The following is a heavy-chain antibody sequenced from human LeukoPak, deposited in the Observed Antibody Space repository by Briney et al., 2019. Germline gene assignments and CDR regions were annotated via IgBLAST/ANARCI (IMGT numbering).Heavy chain of an antibody. D-gene: IGHD2-8*01. CDR2: IRCKTYGGAT. CDR1: GFTLGDYA. Sequence: GGSLRLSCTGSGFTLGDYAVTWVRQAPGKGLEWLGFIRCKTYGGATEYAASVKGRFTISRDDSRSIAYLQMNSLKTEDTALYFCTRDEVRGCTNGVCYGTDVWGQGTTVTVSS. V-gene: IGHV3-49*04. CDR3: TRDEVRGCTNGVCYGTDV. J-gene: IGHJ6*02.